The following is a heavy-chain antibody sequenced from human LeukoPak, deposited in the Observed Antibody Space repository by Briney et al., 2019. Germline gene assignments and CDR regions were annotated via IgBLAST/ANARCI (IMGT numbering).Heavy chain of an antibody. CDR3: ARASGGSYPRYNWFDP. Sequence: PSESLSLTCTVSGGSISSGDYYWSCVRQPPGKGLEWNGYINYSGSTFYNPSLKSRLIISVDTYKKQFFLKLSSVTAADTAVYYCARASGGSYPRYNWFDPWGQGTLVTVSS. V-gene: IGHV4-30-4*08. D-gene: IGHD1-26*01. CDR2: INYSGST. CDR1: GGSISSGDYY. J-gene: IGHJ5*02.